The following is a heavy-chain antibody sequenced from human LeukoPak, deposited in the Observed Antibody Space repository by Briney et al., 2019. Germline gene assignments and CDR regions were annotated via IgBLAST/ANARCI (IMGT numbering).Heavy chain of an antibody. V-gene: IGHV3-30-3*01. Sequence: PGGSLRLSCAASGFTFSSYAMHWVRQAPGKGLERVAVISYDGSNKYYADSVKGRFTISRDNSKNTLYLQMNSLRAEDTAVYYCARDGDSGSYYGDYFDYWGQGTLVTVSS. CDR2: ISYDGSNK. CDR1: GFTFSSYA. J-gene: IGHJ4*02. D-gene: IGHD1-26*01. CDR3: ARDGDSGSYYGDYFDY.